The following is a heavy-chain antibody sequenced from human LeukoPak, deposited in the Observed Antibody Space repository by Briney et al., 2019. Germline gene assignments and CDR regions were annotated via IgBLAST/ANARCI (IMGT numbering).Heavy chain of an antibody. J-gene: IGHJ4*02. CDR3: AKGIVAVIATNYFVY. CDR1: GFTFRNYA. V-gene: IGHV3-23*01. Sequence: PGGSLRLSCAASGFTFRNYAVSWVRQAPGKGLEWVSAISGSGINTYYPDSAKGRFTLSRDNSKNTLYLQMNSLKAEDTAAYFCAKGIVAVIATNYFVYWGQGALVTVSS. CDR2: ISGSGINT. D-gene: IGHD3-22*01.